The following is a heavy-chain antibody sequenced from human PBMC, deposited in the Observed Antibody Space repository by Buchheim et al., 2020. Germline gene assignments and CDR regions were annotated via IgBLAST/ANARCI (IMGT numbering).Heavy chain of an antibody. Sequence: EVQLVESGGGLVKPGGSLRLSCAASGFTFSSYSMNWVRQAPGKGLEWVSSISSSSSYIYYADSVKGRFTISRDNAKNSLYLQMNSLRAEDTAVYYCARDLGIVVVPAAMGLTFDYWGRGTL. CDR1: GFTFSSYS. J-gene: IGHJ4*02. V-gene: IGHV3-21*01. D-gene: IGHD2-2*01. CDR3: ARDLGIVVVPAAMGLTFDY. CDR2: ISSSSSYI.